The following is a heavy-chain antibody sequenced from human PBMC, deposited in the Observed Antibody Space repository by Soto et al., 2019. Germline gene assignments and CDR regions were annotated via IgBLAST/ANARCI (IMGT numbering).Heavy chain of an antibody. V-gene: IGHV1-2*04. D-gene: IGHD5-18*01. CDR3: ARRNRYSFHFDY. Sequence: ASVKVSCKXSGYTFTDYHIHWVRQAPGQGLEWMGWVSPKSGGTSYAQKFQGWVTMTRDTSINTAYMEVTRLKSDDAAVYYCARRNRYSFHFDYWGQGTLVTVS. CDR1: GYTFTDYH. J-gene: IGHJ4*02. CDR2: VSPKSGGT.